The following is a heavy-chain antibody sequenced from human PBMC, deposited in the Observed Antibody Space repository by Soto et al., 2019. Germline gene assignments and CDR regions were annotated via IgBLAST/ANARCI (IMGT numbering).Heavy chain of an antibody. CDR1: GYNFLTYG. D-gene: IGHD3-10*01. Sequence: ASVKVSCKASGYNFLTYGIMWLRQAPGRGLEWMGWISTDNTHRNYAQNFQERVTMTTDTSTNTAYMGLRSLRSDDTAIYYCARDRPGISVIRAVKTYNYFDPWGQGTLVTVSS. V-gene: IGHV1-18*01. CDR2: ISTDNTHR. J-gene: IGHJ5*02. CDR3: ARDRPGISVIRAVKTYNYFDP.